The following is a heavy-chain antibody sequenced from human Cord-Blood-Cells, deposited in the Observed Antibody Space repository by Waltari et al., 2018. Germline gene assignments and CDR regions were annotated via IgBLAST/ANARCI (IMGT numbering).Heavy chain of an antibody. CDR1: GYSFTSYW. J-gene: IGHJ4*02. CDR2: IYPGDSDT. D-gene: IGHD2-15*01. CDR3: ARRPSGYCSGGSCYFDY. V-gene: IGHV5-51*01. Sequence: EVQLVQSGAEVKKPGESLKISCKGSGYSFTSYWIGWLRQLPGKGLEWMGIIYPGDSDTRYSPSFQGQVTISADKSISTAYLQWSSLKASDTAMYYCARRPSGYCSGGSCYFDYWGQGTLVTVSS.